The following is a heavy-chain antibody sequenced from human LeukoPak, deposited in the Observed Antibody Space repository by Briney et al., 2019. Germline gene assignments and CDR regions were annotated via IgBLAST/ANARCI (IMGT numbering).Heavy chain of an antibody. V-gene: IGHV4-59*08. CDR1: GGSVNSYY. CDR3: ARHLRDMGFGEATFDY. CDR2: IYYSGST. Sequence: SETLSLTCTVSGGSVNSYYWSWIRQPPGKGLEWIGYIYYSGSTNYNPSLKSRVTISVDTSKNQFSLKLSSVTAADTAVYYCARHLRDMGFGEATFDYWGQGTLVTVSS. J-gene: IGHJ4*02. D-gene: IGHD3-10*01.